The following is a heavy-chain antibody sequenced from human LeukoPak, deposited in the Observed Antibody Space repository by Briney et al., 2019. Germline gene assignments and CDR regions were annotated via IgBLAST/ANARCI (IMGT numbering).Heavy chain of an antibody. CDR2: ISYDGSNK. CDR1: GFTFSSYA. D-gene: IGHD4/OR15-4a*01. Sequence: GGSLRLSCAASGFTFSSYAMHGVRQAPGKGLEWVAVISYDGSNKYYADSVKGRFTISRDNSKNTLYLQMNSLRAEDTAVYYCAREASGAFDYWGQGTLVTVSS. V-gene: IGHV3-30*04. J-gene: IGHJ4*02. CDR3: AREASGAFDY.